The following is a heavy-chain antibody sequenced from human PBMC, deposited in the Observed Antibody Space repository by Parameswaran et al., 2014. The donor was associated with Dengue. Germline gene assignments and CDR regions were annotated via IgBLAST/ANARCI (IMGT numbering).Heavy chain of an antibody. CDR2: INAGNGNT. D-gene: IGHD1-26*01. CDR3: ARIPLSGATKNDPHFDY. J-gene: IGHJ4*02. V-gene: IGHV1-3*01. Sequence: WVRQAPGQRLEWMGWINAGNGNTKYSQKFQGRVTITRDTSASTAYMELSSLRSEDTAVYYCARIPLSGATKNDPHFDYWGQGTLVTVSS.